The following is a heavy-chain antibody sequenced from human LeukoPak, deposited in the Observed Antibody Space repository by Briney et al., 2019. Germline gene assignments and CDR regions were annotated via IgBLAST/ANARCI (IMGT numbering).Heavy chain of an antibody. CDR1: GGSISNYY. CDR3: AREGTHDILTGYSTSFDSFDI. J-gene: IGHJ3*02. V-gene: IGHV4-59*01. Sequence: SETLSLTCTVSGGSISNYYWNWIRQFPGKGLEWIGYISHSGSTNYSPSLESRVTISVDPSKNQFSLKVISVTAADAAVYYCAREGTHDILTGYSTSFDSFDIWGQGKMVTVSS. CDR2: ISHSGST. D-gene: IGHD3-9*01.